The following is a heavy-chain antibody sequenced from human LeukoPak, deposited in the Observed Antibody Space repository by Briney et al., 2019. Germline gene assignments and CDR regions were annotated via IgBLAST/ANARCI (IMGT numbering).Heavy chain of an antibody. CDR2: IYYSGST. D-gene: IGHD6-6*01. CDR1: GGSISSYY. V-gene: IGHV4-59*08. Sequence: SETLSLTCTVSGGSISSYYWSWIRQPPGKGLEWIGYIYYSGSTNYNPSLKSRVTISVDTSKNQFSLKLSSVTAADTAVYYCARHLAYSSSSTFDIWGQGTMVTVPS. CDR3: ARHLAYSSSSTFDI. J-gene: IGHJ3*02.